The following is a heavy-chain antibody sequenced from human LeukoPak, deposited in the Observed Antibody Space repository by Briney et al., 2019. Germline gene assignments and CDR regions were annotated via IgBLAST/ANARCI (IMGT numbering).Heavy chain of an antibody. CDR1: GGSFSGYY. J-gene: IGHJ6*02. Sequence: SETLSLTCAVYGGSFSGYYWSWIRQPPGKGLEWIGEINHSGSTNYNPSLKSRVTISVDTSKNQFSLKLSSVTAADTAVYAYARVCPYYDILTGYYPPYYYYGMDVWGQGTTVTVSS. CDR3: ARVCPYYDILTGYYPPYYYYGMDV. V-gene: IGHV4-34*01. D-gene: IGHD3-9*01. CDR2: INHSGST.